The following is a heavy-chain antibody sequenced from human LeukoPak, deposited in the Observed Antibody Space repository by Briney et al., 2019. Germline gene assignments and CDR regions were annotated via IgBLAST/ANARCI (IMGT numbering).Heavy chain of an antibody. J-gene: IGHJ4*02. CDR2: IYHSGST. CDR1: GGSISSGGYS. CDR3: ARGSTAMVIDY. Sequence: SQTLSLTCAVSGGSISSGGYSWSWIRQPPGKGLEWIGYIYHSGSTYYNPSLKSRVTKSVDRSKNQFSLKLSSVTAADTAVYYCARGSTAMVIDYWGQGTLVTVSS. D-gene: IGHD5-18*01. V-gene: IGHV4-30-2*01.